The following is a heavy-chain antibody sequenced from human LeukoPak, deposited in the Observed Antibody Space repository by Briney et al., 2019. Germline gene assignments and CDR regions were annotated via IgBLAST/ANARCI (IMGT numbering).Heavy chain of an antibody. CDR1: GFTFSSYA. CDR3: VKSNSRSTFWSGPDY. V-gene: IGHV3-23*01. CDR2: ISGSGGST. J-gene: IGHJ4*02. Sequence: GGSLRLSCAASGFTFSSYAMSWVRQAPGKGLEWVSAISGSGGSTYYADSVKGRFTISRDNSKNTLYLQMNSLRAEDTAVYYCVKSNSRSTFWSGPDYWGQGTLVTVSS. D-gene: IGHD3-3*01.